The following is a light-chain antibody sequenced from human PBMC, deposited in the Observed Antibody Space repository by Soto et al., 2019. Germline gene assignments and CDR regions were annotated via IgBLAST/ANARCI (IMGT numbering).Light chain of an antibody. V-gene: IGKV1-5*03. CDR3: RQHYSYSWT. Sequence: DIQMTQSPSTLSASVGDRVTITCRASQSISSWLAWYQQKPGKAHKLLIYKACSLDSGVPSLFSGGASGTESTPTISLQHDDFSAYYCRQHYSYSWTFGQGTKVDIK. CDR2: KAC. CDR1: QSISSW. J-gene: IGKJ1*01.